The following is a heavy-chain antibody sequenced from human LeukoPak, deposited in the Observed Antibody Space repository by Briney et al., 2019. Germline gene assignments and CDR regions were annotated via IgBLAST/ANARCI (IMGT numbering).Heavy chain of an antibody. V-gene: IGHV4-59*01. Sequence: GSLRLSCAASGFTLSSYWMSWVRQPPGKGLEWIGYIYYSGSTNYNPSLKSRVTISVDTSKNQFSLKLSSVTAADAAVYYCARDHYYGSGSTWFDPWGQGTLVTVSS. CDR1: GFTLSSYW. J-gene: IGHJ5*02. CDR3: ARDHYYGSGSTWFDP. D-gene: IGHD3-10*01. CDR2: IYYSGST.